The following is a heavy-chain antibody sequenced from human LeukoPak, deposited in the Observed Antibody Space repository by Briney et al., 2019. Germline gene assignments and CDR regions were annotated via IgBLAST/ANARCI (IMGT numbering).Heavy chain of an antibody. CDR3: ARHGLGSSWFGFDY. V-gene: IGHV5-51*01. J-gene: IGHJ4*02. Sequence: GESLKIPCKGSGYAFTTYWIGWVRQMPGKGLEWVGIIYPGDSDPRYSPSFQGQVTISADKSISTAYLQWSSLKASDSAMYYCARHGLGSSWFGFDYWGQGTLVTVSS. CDR2: IYPGDSDP. CDR1: GYAFTTYW. D-gene: IGHD6-13*01.